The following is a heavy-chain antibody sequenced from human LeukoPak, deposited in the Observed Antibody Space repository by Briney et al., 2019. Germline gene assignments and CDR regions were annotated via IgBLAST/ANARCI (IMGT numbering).Heavy chain of an antibody. Sequence: GASVKVSCKASGYTFTGYFMHWVRQAPGQGLEWMGWISPNSGGTNYAQKFQGRVTMTRDTSISTAYMELSRLRSDDTAVYYCARAFYYGSGSHSIDYWGQGTLVTVSS. V-gene: IGHV1-2*02. CDR3: ARAFYYGSGSHSIDY. J-gene: IGHJ4*02. CDR1: GYTFTGYF. D-gene: IGHD3-10*01. CDR2: ISPNSGGT.